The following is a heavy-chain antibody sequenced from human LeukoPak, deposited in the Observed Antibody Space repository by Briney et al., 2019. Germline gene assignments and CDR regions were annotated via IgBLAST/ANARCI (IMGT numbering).Heavy chain of an antibody. V-gene: IGHV4-59*08. J-gene: IGHJ5*01. Sequence: PSETLSLTCTVSGGSISSYYWSWIRQPPGKGLEWIGYIYYSGSTNYNPSLKSRVTISVDTSKNQFSLKLSSVTAADTAVYYCARLATRITMVRGVTRNWFDSWGQGTLVTVSS. D-gene: IGHD3-10*01. CDR3: ARLATRITMVRGVTRNWFDS. CDR2: IYYSGST. CDR1: GGSISSYY.